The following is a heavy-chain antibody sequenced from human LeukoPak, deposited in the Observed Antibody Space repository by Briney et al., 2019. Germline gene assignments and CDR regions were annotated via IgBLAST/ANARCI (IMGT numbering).Heavy chain of an antibody. CDR2: INTNTGNP. Sequence: ASVKVSCKGSGYTFTSYAMNWVRQAPGQGLEWMGWINTNTGNPTYAQGFTGRFVFSLDTSVSTAYLQISSLKAEDTAVYYCARDPRGGDPPNAFDIWGQGTMVTVSS. V-gene: IGHV7-4-1*02. D-gene: IGHD2-21*02. CDR1: GYTFTSYA. J-gene: IGHJ3*02. CDR3: ARDPRGGDPPNAFDI.